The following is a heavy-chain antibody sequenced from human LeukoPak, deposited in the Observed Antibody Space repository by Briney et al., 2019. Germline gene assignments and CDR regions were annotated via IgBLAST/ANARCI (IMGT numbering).Heavy chain of an antibody. CDR1: GGSFSGYY. Sequence: SETLSLTCAVYGGSFSGYYWSWIRQPPGKGLEWIGEINHSGSTNCNPSLKSRVTISVDTSKNQFSLKLSSVTAADTAVYYCARGRCSSTSCYIGWGYYYYMDVWGKGTTVTVSS. CDR2: INHSGST. V-gene: IGHV4-34*01. CDR3: ARGRCSSTSCYIGWGYYYYMDV. J-gene: IGHJ6*03. D-gene: IGHD2-2*02.